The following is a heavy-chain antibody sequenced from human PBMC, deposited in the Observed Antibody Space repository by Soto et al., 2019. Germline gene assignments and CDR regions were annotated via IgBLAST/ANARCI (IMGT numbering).Heavy chain of an antibody. V-gene: IGHV3-74*01. D-gene: IGHD3-10*01. J-gene: IGHJ4*01. CDR1: EVTMGNYW. CDR3: AKESYNQRTVLDY. CDR2: INDQGGSP. Sequence: ASEVTMGNYWGHRISKNPGKGLVWISRINDQGGSPTYTDSVKGRFTISRDNSKNTLYLQMNSLRAEDTALYYCAKESYNQRTVLDYRGHRTPVPVSP.